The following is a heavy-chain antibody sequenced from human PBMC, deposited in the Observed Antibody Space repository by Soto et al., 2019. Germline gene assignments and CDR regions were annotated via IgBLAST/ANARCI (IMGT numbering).Heavy chain of an antibody. CDR3: ARGKGVIMAYYYYMDV. Sequence: SETLSLTCAVYGGSFSGYYWSWIRQPPGKGLEWIGEINHSGSTNYNPSLKSRVTISVDTSKNRFSLKLSSVTAADTAVYYCARGKGVIMAYYYYMDVWGKGTTVTVSS. J-gene: IGHJ6*03. CDR1: GGSFSGYY. CDR2: INHSGST. V-gene: IGHV4-34*01. D-gene: IGHD3-3*01.